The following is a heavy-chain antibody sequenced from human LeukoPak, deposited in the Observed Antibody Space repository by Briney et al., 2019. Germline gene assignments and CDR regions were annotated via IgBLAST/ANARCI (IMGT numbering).Heavy chain of an antibody. D-gene: IGHD1-26*01. CDR2: IQSDSYHT. V-gene: IGHV3-30*02. CDR3: VKPSGSDVDY. Sequence: PGRTLRLSCGASRFVPEDYDMHCVPQAPGKGREWGAFIQSDSYHTYYTDSAQGRFIFTRHNFKHTFNLHMNILIFQHMALYYFVKPSGSDVDYWGRGARVTVSS. CDR1: RFVPEDYD. J-gene: IGHJ4*02.